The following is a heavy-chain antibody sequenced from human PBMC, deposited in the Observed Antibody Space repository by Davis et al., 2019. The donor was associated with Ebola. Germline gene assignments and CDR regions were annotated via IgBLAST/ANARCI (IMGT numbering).Heavy chain of an antibody. D-gene: IGHD4-17*01. V-gene: IGHV3-30*04. CDR3: ARARDYVYYFDY. CDR2: ISYDGSNK. J-gene: IGHJ4*02. Sequence: GGSLRLSCAASGFTFSSYAMHWVRQAPGKGLEWVAVISYDGSNKYYADSVKGRFTISRDNSKNTLYVQMNSLRAEDTAMYYCARARDYVYYFDYWGQGTLVTVSS. CDR1: GFTFSSYA.